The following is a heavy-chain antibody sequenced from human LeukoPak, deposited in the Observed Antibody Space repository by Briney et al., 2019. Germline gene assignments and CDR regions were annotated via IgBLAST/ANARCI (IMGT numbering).Heavy chain of an antibody. J-gene: IGHJ4*02. CDR3: AREGIAAAGPFFDY. Sequence: SETLSLTGTVSGGSISSGDYYWSWIRQPPGKRLEWIGYIYYSGSTYYNPSLKIRVTISVDTSKNQFSLKLSSVTAADTAVYYCAREGIAAAGPFFDYWGQGTLVTVSS. CDR1: GGSISSGDYY. V-gene: IGHV4-30-4*08. CDR2: IYYSGST. D-gene: IGHD6-13*01.